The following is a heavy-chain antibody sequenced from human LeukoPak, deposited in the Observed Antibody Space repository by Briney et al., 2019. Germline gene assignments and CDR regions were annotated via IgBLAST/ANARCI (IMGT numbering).Heavy chain of an antibody. D-gene: IGHD4-17*01. CDR1: GFTFSSNY. CDR2: IYSGGST. V-gene: IGHV3-53*01. J-gene: IGHJ4*02. Sequence: GGSLRLSCAASGFTFSSNYMSWVRQAPGKGLEWVSVIYSGGSTYYAESVKGRFTISRDNSKNTLYLQMNSLRAEDTAVYYCARGKHGDYESYFDYWGQGNLVTVSS. CDR3: ARGKHGDYESYFDY.